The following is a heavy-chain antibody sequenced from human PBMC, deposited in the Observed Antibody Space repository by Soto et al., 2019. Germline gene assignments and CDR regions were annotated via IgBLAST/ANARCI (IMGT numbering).Heavy chain of an antibody. CDR2: INHSGST. J-gene: IGHJ4*02. D-gene: IGHD6-13*01. CDR3: AMTTLAAAGTFFDY. CDR1: GGSFGGYY. Sequence: SETLSLTCAVYGGSFGGYYWSWIRQPPGKGLEWIGEINHSGSTNYNPSLKSRVTISVDTSKNQFSLKLSSVTAADTAVYYCAMTTLAAAGTFFDYWGQGTLVTVSS. V-gene: IGHV4-34*01.